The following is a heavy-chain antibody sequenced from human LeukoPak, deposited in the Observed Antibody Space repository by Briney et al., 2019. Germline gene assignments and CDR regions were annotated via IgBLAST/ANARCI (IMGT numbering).Heavy chain of an antibody. CDR1: GYTFTSYG. J-gene: IGHJ4*02. CDR3: AATKGIAVAGDY. D-gene: IGHD6-19*01. Sequence: GASVKVSCKASGYTFTSYGISWVRQAPGQGLEWMGWISAYNGNTNYAQKLQGRVTMTRNTSISTAYMELSSLRSEDTAVYYCAATKGIAVAGDYWGQGTLVTVSS. V-gene: IGHV1-18*01. CDR2: ISAYNGNT.